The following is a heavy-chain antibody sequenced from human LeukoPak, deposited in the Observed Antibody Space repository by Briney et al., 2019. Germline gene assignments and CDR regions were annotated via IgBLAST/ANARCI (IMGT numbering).Heavy chain of an antibody. D-gene: IGHD5-12*01. V-gene: IGHV4-4*07. J-gene: IGHJ6*03. CDR2: IYTSGST. CDR1: GGSTSSYY. Sequence: SETLSLTCTVSGGSTSSYYWSWIRQPAGKGLEWIGRIYTSGSTNYNPSLKSRVTISVDTSKNQFSLKLRSVTAADTAVYYCARTTEGYAGGPGYSYYYYMDVWGKGTTVTISS. CDR3: ARTTEGYAGGPGYSYYYYMDV.